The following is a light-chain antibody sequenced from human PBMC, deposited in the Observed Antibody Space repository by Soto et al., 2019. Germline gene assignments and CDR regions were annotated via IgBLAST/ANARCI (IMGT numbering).Light chain of an antibody. Sequence: EIVLTQSPGTVSLSPGERATLSCRASQSVSSRNLAWYRQKPGQAPSLLIFGASNRATGIPDRFSGSGSGTDFTFTISRLEPEECAVYYCLRYGDSPPAYTFGQGTKLEIK. CDR1: QSVSSRN. CDR3: LRYGDSPPAYT. V-gene: IGKV3-20*01. CDR2: GAS. J-gene: IGKJ2*01.